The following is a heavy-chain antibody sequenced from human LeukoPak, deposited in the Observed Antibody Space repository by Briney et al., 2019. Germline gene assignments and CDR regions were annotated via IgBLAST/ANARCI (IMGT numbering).Heavy chain of an antibody. CDR3: ARQTSGSYDY. V-gene: IGHV4-59*01. J-gene: IGHJ4*02. CDR1: GGSISSYY. CDR2: IYYSGST. D-gene: IGHD3-10*01. Sequence: SETLSLTCTVSGGSISSYYWSWIRQPPGKGLEWIGYIYYSGSTNYNPSLKSRVTISVDTSKNRFSLKLSSVTAADTAVYYCARQTSGSYDYWGQGTLVTVSS.